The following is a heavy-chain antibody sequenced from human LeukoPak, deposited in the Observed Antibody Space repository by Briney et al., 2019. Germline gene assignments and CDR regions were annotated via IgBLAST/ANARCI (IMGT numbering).Heavy chain of an antibody. CDR2: INPNSGGT. J-gene: IGHJ6*03. D-gene: IGHD4-17*01. V-gene: IGHV1-2*02. CDR3: ARVGAGYGDYPPYYYYYYMDV. Sequence: ASVKVSCKASGYTFTGYYMHWVRQAPGQGLEWMGWINPNSGGTNYAQKFQGRVTMTRDTSISTAYMELSRLRSDDTAVYYCARVGAGYGDYPPYYYYYYMDVWGKGTTVTISS. CDR1: GYTFTGYY.